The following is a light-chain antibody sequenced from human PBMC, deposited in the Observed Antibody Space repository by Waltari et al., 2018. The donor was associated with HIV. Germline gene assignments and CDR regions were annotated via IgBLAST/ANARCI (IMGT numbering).Light chain of an antibody. J-gene: IGLJ2*01. CDR3: QSYDMSQSGSLV. Sequence: QSVLTQPRSVSGAPGQRVTIACTGTRSNIGPGLDLHWYQHIPGNAPKLLIYDNNIRPAGVPDRFSGSKSGTSASLAITGLQSEDEADYYCQSYDMSQSGSLVFGGGTKLTVL. CDR1: RSNIGPGLD. CDR2: DNN. V-gene: IGLV1-40*01.